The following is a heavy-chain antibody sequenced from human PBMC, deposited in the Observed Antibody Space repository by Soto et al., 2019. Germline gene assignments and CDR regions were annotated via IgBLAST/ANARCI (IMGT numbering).Heavy chain of an antibody. CDR1: GFPFSRYG. CDR2: ISWDGLAQ. J-gene: IGHJ4*02. V-gene: IGHV3-30*18. CDR3: AKETIQVGGPNYFDY. D-gene: IGHD1-1*01. Sequence: AQLVESGGGVVQPGRSLRLLCEASGFPFSRYGMHWVRQAPGMGLEWVAVISWDGLAQYYGDSVRGRFTISRGNSQSTLYLQMNSLRTEDTAIYYCAKETIQVGGPNYFDYWGQGVLVTVSS.